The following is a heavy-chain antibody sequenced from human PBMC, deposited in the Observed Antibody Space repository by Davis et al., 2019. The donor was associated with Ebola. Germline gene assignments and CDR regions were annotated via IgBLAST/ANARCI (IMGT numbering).Heavy chain of an antibody. V-gene: IGHV3-7*01. CDR3: AREAEAFDY. J-gene: IGHJ4*02. CDR2: IKPDGSEK. CDR1: GFTFSGYW. Sequence: GGSLRLSCAASGFTFSGYWMTWVRQTPGKGLEWVANIKPDGSEKFYVDSVKGRFTISRDNSKNTLYLQMNSLRAEDTAVYYCAREAEAFDYWGQGTLVTVSS.